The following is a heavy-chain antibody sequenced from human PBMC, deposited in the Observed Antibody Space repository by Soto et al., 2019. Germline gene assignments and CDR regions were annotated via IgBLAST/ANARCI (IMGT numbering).Heavy chain of an antibody. V-gene: IGHV1-3*01. CDR1: GYTFSSYA. CDR2: INAGYGNT. J-gene: IGHJ4*02. Sequence: GPVKGSCKASGYTFSSYAMHWVRQAPGQRLEWMGWINAGYGNTKSSQKFQDRVTISRDTSASTAYMELTSLRSEDTAVYYCARDTGDGTFDFWGQGTLVTVSS. CDR3: ARDTGDGTFDF. D-gene: IGHD7-27*01.